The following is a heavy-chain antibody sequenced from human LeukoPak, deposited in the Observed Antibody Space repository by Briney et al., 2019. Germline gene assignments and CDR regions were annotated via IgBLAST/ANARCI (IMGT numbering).Heavy chain of an antibody. V-gene: IGHV4-39*06. Sequence: SETLSLTCTVSGVSISSSCYYWGWICQPPGKGLEWIGSIDYSGCTYYDPSLKSRVTISVDTSKNQFALKLSSVTAVDTAMYYCARVKRKYQVLKPLHETPSHYFDYWGRGTLVTVSS. J-gene: IGHJ4*02. D-gene: IGHD2-2*01. CDR1: GVSISSSCYY. CDR3: ARVKRKYQVLKPLHETPSHYFDY. CDR2: IDYSGCT.